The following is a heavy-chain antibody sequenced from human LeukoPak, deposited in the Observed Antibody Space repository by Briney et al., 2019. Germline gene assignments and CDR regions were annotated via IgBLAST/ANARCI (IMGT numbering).Heavy chain of an antibody. CDR2: INWNGGSA. Sequence: GGSLRLSCAASGFTFDDYGLSWVRQAPGKGLEWVSTINWNGGSAGYADSVKGRFTISKDNAKNSLYLQMNSLRAEDTALYYCARVSDISVAAYFDYWGQGTLVTVSS. CDR3: ARVSDISVAAYFDY. D-gene: IGHD6-19*01. V-gene: IGHV3-20*04. CDR1: GFTFDDYG. J-gene: IGHJ4*02.